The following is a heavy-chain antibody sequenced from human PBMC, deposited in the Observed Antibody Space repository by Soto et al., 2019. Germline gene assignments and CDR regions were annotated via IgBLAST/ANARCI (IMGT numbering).Heavy chain of an antibody. CDR1: GFTFSSYA. D-gene: IGHD6-6*01. V-gene: IGHV3-23*01. J-gene: IGHJ4*02. Sequence: GALRLSCAASGFTFSSYAMSWVRQAPGKGLEWVSAISGSGGSTYYADSVKGRFTISRDNSKNTLYLQMNSLRAEDTAVYYCARRYSSSRENYFDYWGQGTLVTVSS. CDR3: ARRYSSSRENYFDY. CDR2: ISGSGGST.